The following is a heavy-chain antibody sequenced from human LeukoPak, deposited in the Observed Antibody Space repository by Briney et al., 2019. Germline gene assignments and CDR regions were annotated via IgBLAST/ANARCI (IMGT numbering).Heavy chain of an antibody. Sequence: SETLSLTCTVSGGSISSSSYYWGWIRQPPGKGLEWIGSIYYSGSTYYNPSFKSRVTISVDTSKNQFSLKLSSVTAADTAVYYCARARAPLRWLPPGFDPWGQGTLVTVSS. J-gene: IGHJ5*02. CDR2: IYYSGST. CDR1: GGSISSSSYY. D-gene: IGHD4-23*01. CDR3: ARARAPLRWLPPGFDP. V-gene: IGHV4-39*07.